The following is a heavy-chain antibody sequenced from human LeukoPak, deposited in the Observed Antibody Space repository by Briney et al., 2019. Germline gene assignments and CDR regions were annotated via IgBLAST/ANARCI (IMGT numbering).Heavy chain of an antibody. J-gene: IGHJ4*02. CDR3: SSGAEEDLLGGSYFDY. Sequence: GESLKISCKVSGYSFTSYWIGWVRQMPGKGLEWMGIIYPGDSDTRYSPSFQGQVTISADKSISTAYLQWSSLKASDTAMYYCSSGAEEDLLGGSYFDYWGPGTLVTVSS. CDR2: IYPGDSDT. D-gene: IGHD1-26*01. CDR1: GYSFTSYW. V-gene: IGHV5-51*01.